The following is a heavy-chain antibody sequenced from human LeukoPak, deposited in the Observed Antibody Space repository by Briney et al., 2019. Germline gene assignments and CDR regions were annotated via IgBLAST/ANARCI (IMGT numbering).Heavy chain of an antibody. J-gene: IGHJ4*02. CDR3: ARQGEQWQPFDY. D-gene: IGHD6-19*01. V-gene: IGHV4-34*01. CDR1: GGSFSGYY. CDR2: INHSGST. Sequence: SETLSLTCAVYGGSFSGYYWSWIRQPPGKGLEWIGEINHSGSTNYNPSLKSRVTISVDTSKNQFSLKLSSVTAADTAVYYCARQGEQWQPFDYWGQGTLVTVSS.